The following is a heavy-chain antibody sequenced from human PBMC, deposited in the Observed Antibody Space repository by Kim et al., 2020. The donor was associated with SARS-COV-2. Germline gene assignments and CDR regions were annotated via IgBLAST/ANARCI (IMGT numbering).Heavy chain of an antibody. V-gene: IGHV3-7*01. CDR2: IKQDGSEK. CDR3: ARGRTMDV. Sequence: RGSLRLSCAASGFTFSTYWMNWGRQAPGKGLEWVANIKQDGSEKYYVDSVKGRFTISRDNAQNSLYLQMNSLRAEDTAVYYCARGRTMDVWGQGTTVTVSS. CDR1: GFTFSTYW. J-gene: IGHJ6*02.